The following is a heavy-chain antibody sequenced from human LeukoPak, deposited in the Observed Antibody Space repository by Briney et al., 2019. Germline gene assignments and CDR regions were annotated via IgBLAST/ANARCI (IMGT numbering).Heavy chain of an antibody. CDR3: AKDQFGGNSEADY. V-gene: IGHV3-30*02. CDR1: GFTFSSYG. D-gene: IGHD4-23*01. CDR2: IWYGGSNK. Sequence: GGSLRLSCAASGFTFSSYGMHWVRQAPGKGLEWVAVIWYGGSNKYYPDSVKGRFTISRDNSKNILYLQMNSLRGEDRAVYYCAKDQFGGNSEADYWGQGTLVTVSS. J-gene: IGHJ4*02.